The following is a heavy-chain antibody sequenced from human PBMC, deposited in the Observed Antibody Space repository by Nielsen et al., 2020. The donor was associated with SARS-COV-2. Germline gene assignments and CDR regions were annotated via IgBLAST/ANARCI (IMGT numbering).Heavy chain of an antibody. CDR2: INHSGST. J-gene: IGHJ1*01. V-gene: IGHV4-34*01. Sequence: WIRQPPGKGLEWIGEINHSGSTNYNPSLKSRVTISADTSKNQFSLKLSSVTAADTAVYYCARGRSRYCSSTSCLQYFQHWGQGTLVTVSS. D-gene: IGHD2-2*01. CDR3: ARGRSRYCSSTSCLQYFQH.